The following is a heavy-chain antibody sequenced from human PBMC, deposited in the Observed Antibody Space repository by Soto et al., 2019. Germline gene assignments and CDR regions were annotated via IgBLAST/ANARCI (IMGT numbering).Heavy chain of an antibody. V-gene: IGHV1-58*01. J-gene: IGHJ5*02. CDR3: AAFDPGPMGFDP. Sequence: GASVKVSCKASGFTFSSSAVQWVRQARGQRPEWIGKIVVGSGNTNYAQKFQERVTITRDMSTSTAYMELSSLRSEDTAFYYCAAFDPGPMGFDPWGQGTLVTVSS. CDR2: IVVGSGNT. CDR1: GFTFSSSA. D-gene: IGHD3-9*01.